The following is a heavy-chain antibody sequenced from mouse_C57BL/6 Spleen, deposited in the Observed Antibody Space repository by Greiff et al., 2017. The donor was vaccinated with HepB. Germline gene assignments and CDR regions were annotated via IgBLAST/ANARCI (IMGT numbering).Heavy chain of an antibody. D-gene: IGHD2-2*01. J-gene: IGHJ3*01. V-gene: IGHV3-6*01. CDR1: GYSITSGYY. Sequence: DVKLQESGPGLVKPSQSLSLTCSVTGYSITSGYYWNWIRQFPGNKLEWMGYISYDGSNNYNPSLNNRISITRDTSKNQFFLKLNTVITEDTATYESATMVKRRGFAYWGQGTLVTVSA. CDR3: ATMVKRRGFAY. CDR2: ISYDGSN.